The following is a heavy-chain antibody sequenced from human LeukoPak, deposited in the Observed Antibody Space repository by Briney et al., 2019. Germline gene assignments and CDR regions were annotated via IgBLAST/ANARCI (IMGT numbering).Heavy chain of an antibody. CDR2: INHSGST. V-gene: IGHV4-34*01. J-gene: IGHJ4*02. D-gene: IGHD5-24*01. CDR3: ARGGRWLQAPRNFDY. Sequence: PSETLSLTCAVYGGSFSGYYWSWIRQPPGKGLEWIGEINHSGSTNYNPSLESRVTISVDTSKNQFSLKLSSVTAADTAVYYCARGGRWLQAPRNFDYWGQGTLVTVSS. CDR1: GGSFSGYY.